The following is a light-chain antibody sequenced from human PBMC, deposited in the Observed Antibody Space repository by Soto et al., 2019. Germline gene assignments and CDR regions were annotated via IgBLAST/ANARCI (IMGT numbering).Light chain of an antibody. V-gene: IGLV1-47*01. CDR2: RNN. CDR1: SSNIGSNY. Sequence: QSVLTQPPSASGTPGQRVTISCSGSSSNIGSNYVYWYQQLPGTAPKLLIYRNNQRPSGVPDRFSGSKSGTSASLAISGLRSEDEADYYCAAWDDNLNGPVSGGGTKLTVL. CDR3: AAWDDNLNGPV. J-gene: IGLJ2*01.